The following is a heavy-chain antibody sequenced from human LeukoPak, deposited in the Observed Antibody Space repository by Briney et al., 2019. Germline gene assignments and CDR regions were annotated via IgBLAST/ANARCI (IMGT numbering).Heavy chain of an antibody. Sequence: SVKVSCKASGYTFTDYAMNWVRQAPGQGLEWMGGIIPIFGTANYAQKFQGRVTITADKSTSTAYMELSSLRSEDTAVYYCARGYSSSWWGGYFDYWGQGTLVTVSS. CDR2: IIPIFGTA. J-gene: IGHJ4*02. CDR1: GYTFTDYA. CDR3: ARGYSSSWWGGYFDY. V-gene: IGHV1-69*06. D-gene: IGHD6-13*01.